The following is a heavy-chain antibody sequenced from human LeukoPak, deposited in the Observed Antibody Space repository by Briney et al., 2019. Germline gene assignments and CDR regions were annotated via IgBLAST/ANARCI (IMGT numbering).Heavy chain of an antibody. CDR1: GFTVRSNY. CDR2: ISSGGST. V-gene: IGHV3-66*01. J-gene: IGHJ4*02. D-gene: IGHD5-24*01. Sequence: GGSLRLSCAASGFTVRSNYMSWVRQAPGKGLEWVSVISSGGSTYCADSVKGRFTISRDSSMNTLYLQMKSLRAEDTALYYCSRDRMGTKSFDYWGQGTLVTVSS. CDR3: SRDRMGTKSFDY.